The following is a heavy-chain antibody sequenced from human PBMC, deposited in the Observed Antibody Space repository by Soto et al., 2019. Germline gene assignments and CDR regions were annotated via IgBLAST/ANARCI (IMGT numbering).Heavy chain of an antibody. CDR2: ISWNSGSI. Sequence: GGSLRLSCAASGFTFDDDAMHWVRQAPGKGLEWVSGISWNSGSIGYADSVKGRFTISRDNAKNSLYLQMNSLRAEDTALYYCAKDYSSGFNWFDPWGQGTLVTVSS. J-gene: IGHJ5*02. V-gene: IGHV3-9*01. D-gene: IGHD6-19*01. CDR3: AKDYSSGFNWFDP. CDR1: GFTFDDDA.